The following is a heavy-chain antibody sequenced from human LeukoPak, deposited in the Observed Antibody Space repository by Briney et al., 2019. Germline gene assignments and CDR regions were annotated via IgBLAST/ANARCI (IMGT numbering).Heavy chain of an antibody. Sequence: GASVTVSFKASGHTFTSYGISWVRQAPGQGLEWMGWISAYNGNTNYAQKLQGRVTMTTDTSTSTAYMELRSLRSDDTAVYYCARGRYDILTGYYINGAFDIWGQGTMVTVSS. CDR3: ARGRYDILTGYYINGAFDI. V-gene: IGHV1-18*01. CDR2: ISAYNGNT. CDR1: GHTFTSYG. D-gene: IGHD3-9*01. J-gene: IGHJ3*02.